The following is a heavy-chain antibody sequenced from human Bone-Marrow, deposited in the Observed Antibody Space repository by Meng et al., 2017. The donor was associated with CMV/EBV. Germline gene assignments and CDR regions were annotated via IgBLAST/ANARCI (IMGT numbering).Heavy chain of an antibody. Sequence: GGSLRLSCAASGFTFSDYYMSWIRQAPGKGLEWVSYISSSGSTIYYADSVKGRFTISRDNAKNSLYLRMNSLRAEDTAVYYCARDPSAPQYYYGMDVWGQGTTVTVPS. CDR2: ISSSGSTI. J-gene: IGHJ6*02. V-gene: IGHV3-11*04. CDR1: GFTFSDYY. CDR3: ARDPSAPQYYYGMDV.